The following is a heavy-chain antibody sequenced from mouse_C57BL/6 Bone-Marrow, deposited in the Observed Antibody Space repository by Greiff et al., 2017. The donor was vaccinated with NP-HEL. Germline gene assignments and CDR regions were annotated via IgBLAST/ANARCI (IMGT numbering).Heavy chain of an antibody. V-gene: IGHV1-42*01. CDR3: ARGETAQATDYFDY. D-gene: IGHD3-2*02. CDR2: INPSTGGT. CDR1: GYSFTGYY. Sequence: EVQLQQSGPELVKPGASVKISCKASGYSFTGYYMNWVKQSPEKSLEWIGEINPSTGGTTYNQKFKAKATLTVDKSSSTAYMQLKSLTSEDSAVYYCARGETAQATDYFDYWGQGTTLTVSS. J-gene: IGHJ2*01.